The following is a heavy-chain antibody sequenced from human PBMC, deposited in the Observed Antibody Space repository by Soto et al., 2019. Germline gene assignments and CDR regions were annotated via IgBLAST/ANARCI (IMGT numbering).Heavy chain of an antibody. Sequence: PGGSLRLSCAASGFTFSNAWMNWVRQAPGKGLEWVGRMKSKTDGGTTDYAAPVKGRFTISRDDSKNTLYLQTNRFKPEDTAAHYRHVVGDAWSRYRRYYGKGVWGE. CDR2: MKSKTDGGTT. D-gene: IGHD3-3*01. CDR3: HVVGDAWSRYRRYYGKGV. CDR1: GFTFSNAW. J-gene: IGHJ6*02. V-gene: IGHV3-15*07.